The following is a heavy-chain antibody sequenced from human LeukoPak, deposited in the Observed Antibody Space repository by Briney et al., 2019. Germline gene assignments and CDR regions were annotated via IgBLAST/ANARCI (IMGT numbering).Heavy chain of an antibody. V-gene: IGHV3-30*02. CDR2: IRYDGSNK. D-gene: IGHD4-17*01. CDR1: GFTFSSYG. J-gene: IGHJ3*02. CDR3: AKALYYGDSSSGI. Sequence: GGSLRLSCAASGFTFSSYGMHWVRQAPGKGLEWVAFIRYDGSNKYYADSVKGRFTISRDNSKNTLYLQMNCLRAEDTAVYYCAKALYYGDSSSGIWGQGTMVTVSS.